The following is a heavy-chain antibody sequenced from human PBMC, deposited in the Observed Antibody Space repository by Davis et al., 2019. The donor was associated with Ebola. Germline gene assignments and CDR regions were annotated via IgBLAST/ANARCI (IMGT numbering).Heavy chain of an antibody. Sequence: ASVKVSCKASGYTFTSYGISWVRQAPGQGLEWMGWINTNTWSPTFAQGFTGRFVFSLDTSVSTAYLQISGLKADDTAIYYCARGDWSPPFSSVGYYFDYWGQGTLVTISS. J-gene: IGHJ4*02. CDR3: ARGDWSPPFSSVGYYFDY. CDR2: INTNTWSP. V-gene: IGHV7-4-1*02. CDR1: GYTFTSYG. D-gene: IGHD2-15*01.